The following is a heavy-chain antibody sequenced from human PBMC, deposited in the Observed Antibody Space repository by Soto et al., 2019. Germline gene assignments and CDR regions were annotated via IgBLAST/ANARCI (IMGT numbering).Heavy chain of an antibody. CDR1: GYTFTSYG. CDR3: ARAEEDIVVVVAATSGVYYFDY. J-gene: IGHJ4*02. D-gene: IGHD2-15*01. Sequence: VASVKVSCKASGYTFTSYGISWVRQAPGQGLEWMGWISAYNGNTNYAQKLQGRVTMTTDTSTSTAYMELRSLRSDDTAVYYCARAEEDIVVVVAATSGVYYFDYWGQGTLVTVSS. CDR2: ISAYNGNT. V-gene: IGHV1-18*01.